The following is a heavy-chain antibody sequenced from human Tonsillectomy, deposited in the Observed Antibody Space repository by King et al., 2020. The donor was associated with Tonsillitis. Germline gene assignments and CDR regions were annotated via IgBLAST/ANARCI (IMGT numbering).Heavy chain of an antibody. CDR1: GFTLSAYG. Sequence: VQLVESGGGVVQPGRSLGLSCAASGFTLSAYGMHWVRQAPGKGLEWVAVISYDGTNEYYADSVKGRFTISRDNSKNTLYLQMNSLRAEDTAVYYCAKDARDYGDYEDYYDGMDVWGQGTTVTVSS. J-gene: IGHJ6*02. D-gene: IGHD4-17*01. V-gene: IGHV3-30*18. CDR2: ISYDGTNE. CDR3: AKDARDYGDYEDYYDGMDV.